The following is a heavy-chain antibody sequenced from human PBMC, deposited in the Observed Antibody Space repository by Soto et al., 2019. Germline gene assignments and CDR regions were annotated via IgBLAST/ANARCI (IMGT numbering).Heavy chain of an antibody. Sequence: EVQLVESGGGLVQPGGSLRLSCAASGFTVSSNYMSWVRQAPGKGLEWVSVIYSGGSKYYAESVKGRFITTRDNARTTLYDLMNIRRDEATAVYYCWGGSGSHWGQGTLVTVSS. V-gene: IGHV3-66*01. CDR1: GFTVSSNY. J-gene: IGHJ4*02. CDR3: WGGSGSH. D-gene: IGHD3-10*01. CDR2: IYSGGSK.